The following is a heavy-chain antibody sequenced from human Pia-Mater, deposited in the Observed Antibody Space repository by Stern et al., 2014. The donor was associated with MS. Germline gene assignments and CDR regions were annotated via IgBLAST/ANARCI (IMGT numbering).Heavy chain of an antibody. CDR3: ARDPLAGTGAYFDY. J-gene: IGHJ4*02. CDR2: ISYDGNNQ. V-gene: IGHV3-30-3*01. CDR1: GFTFSTYA. D-gene: IGHD6-19*01. Sequence: VQLVESGGGVVQPGRSLRLAWATSGFTFSTYAIHWVRQAPGKGLEWVAVISYDGNNQYYADSVKGRFTISRDNSKNTLYLQMNSLTDEDTAVYYCARDPLAGTGAYFDYWGQGALITVSS.